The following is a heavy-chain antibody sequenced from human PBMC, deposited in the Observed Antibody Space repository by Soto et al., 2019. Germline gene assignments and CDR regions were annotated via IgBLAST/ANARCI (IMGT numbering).Heavy chain of an antibody. J-gene: IGHJ6*02. D-gene: IGHD1-7*01. CDR3: ARHDQELSSMDV. V-gene: IGHV5-51*01. CDR1: VYSFISYW. Sequence: GESLKISSKGSVYSFISYWTGWVSQMPGKGLEWMGIIYPGDSDTRYSPSFQGQVTISADKSISTAYLQWSSLKASDTAMYCCARHDQELSSMDVWGQGTTVTVSS. CDR2: IYPGDSDT.